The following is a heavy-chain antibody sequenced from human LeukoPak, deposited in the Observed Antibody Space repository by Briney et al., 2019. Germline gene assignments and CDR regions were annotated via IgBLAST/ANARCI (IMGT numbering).Heavy chain of an antibody. Sequence: SETLSLTCTVSGGSISSGGYYWSWIRQHPGKGLEWIGYIYYSGSTYYNPSLKSRVTISVDTSKNQFSLKLSSVTAADTAVYYCARGPGSGWTPFDYWGQGTLVTVSS. CDR2: IYYSGST. J-gene: IGHJ4*02. V-gene: IGHV4-31*03. CDR1: GGSISSGGYY. D-gene: IGHD6-19*01. CDR3: ARGPGSGWTPFDY.